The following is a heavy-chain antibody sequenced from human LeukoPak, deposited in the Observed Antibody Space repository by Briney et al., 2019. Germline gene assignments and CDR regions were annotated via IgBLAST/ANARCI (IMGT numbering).Heavy chain of an antibody. CDR3: AREQLGYFDY. J-gene: IGHJ4*02. CDR1: GFTFSSYE. V-gene: IGHV3-48*03. D-gene: IGHD6-13*01. Sequence: GGSLRLSCAASGFTFSSYEMNWVRQAPGKGLEWVSYISSSGSTIYYADSVKGRFTISRDNAKNSLYLQMNRLRAEDTAVYYCAREQLGYFDYWGQGTLVTVSS. CDR2: ISSSGSTI.